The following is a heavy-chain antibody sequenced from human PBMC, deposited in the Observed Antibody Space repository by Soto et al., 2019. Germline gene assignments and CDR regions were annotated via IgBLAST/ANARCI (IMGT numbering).Heavy chain of an antibody. J-gene: IGHJ4*02. D-gene: IGHD5-12*01. V-gene: IGHV3-30*18. CDR3: AKGGPDIVATMIVYFDY. Sequence: QVQLVESGGGVVQPGRSLRLSCAASGFTFSSYGMHWVRQAPGKGLEWVAVISYDGSNKYYADSVKGRFTISRDNSKNPLYLQMNSLRAEDTAVYYCAKGGPDIVATMIVYFDYWGQGTLVTVSS. CDR1: GFTFSSYG. CDR2: ISYDGSNK.